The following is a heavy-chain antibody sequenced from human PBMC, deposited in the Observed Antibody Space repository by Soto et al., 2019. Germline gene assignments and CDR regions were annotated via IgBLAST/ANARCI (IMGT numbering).Heavy chain of an antibody. J-gene: IGHJ5*02. V-gene: IGHV1-69*13. D-gene: IGHD3-16*02. Sequence: SVKVSCKASGGTFSSYAISWVQQAPGQGLEWMGGIIPIFGTANYAQKFQDRVTITADESTSTAYMELSSLRSEDTAVYYCARDPYDYVWGSYRPSLNWFDPWGQGXLVTVSS. CDR3: ARDPYDYVWGSYRPSLNWFDP. CDR1: GGTFSSYA. CDR2: IIPIFGTA.